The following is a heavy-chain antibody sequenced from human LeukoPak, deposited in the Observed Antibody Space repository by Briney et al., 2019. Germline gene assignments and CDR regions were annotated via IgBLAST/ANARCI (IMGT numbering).Heavy chain of an antibody. D-gene: IGHD4-17*01. CDR2: ISFDERNR. V-gene: IGHV3-30*04. CDR1: GFTFTSYA. J-gene: IGHJ4*02. Sequence: GGSLRLSCAASGFTFTSYAMHWVRQAPGKGLEWVAVISFDERNRYYTDSVKGRFTISRDNSKNTMYLQLNSLRTEDTAVYYCARPHSDYGGIDYWGQGTLVTVSS. CDR3: ARPHSDYGGIDY.